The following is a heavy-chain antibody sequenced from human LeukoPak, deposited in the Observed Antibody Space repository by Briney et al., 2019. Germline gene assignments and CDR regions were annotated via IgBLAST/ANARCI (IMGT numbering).Heavy chain of an antibody. CDR3: ARRREMATTEAFDI. J-gene: IGHJ3*02. CDR2: INSDGSST. V-gene: IGHV3-74*01. D-gene: IGHD5-24*01. Sequence: GGSLRLSCAASGFTFSSYWMHWVRQAPGKGLVWVSRINSDGSSTSYADPVKGRFTISRDNAKNTLYLQMNSLRAEDTAVYYCARRREMATTEAFDIWGQGTMVTVSS. CDR1: GFTFSSYW.